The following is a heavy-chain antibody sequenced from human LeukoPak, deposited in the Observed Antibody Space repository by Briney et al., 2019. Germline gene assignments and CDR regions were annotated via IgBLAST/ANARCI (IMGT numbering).Heavy chain of an antibody. Sequence: GESLKISCKGSGYSFTSYWIGWVRQMPGKGLEWMGIIYPGDSDTRYSPSFQGQVTISADKSISTAYLQWSSLKASDTATYYCARLTHSGSYYYYYYMDVWGKGTTVTVSS. CDR1: GYSFTSYW. CDR3: ARLTHSGSYYYYYYMDV. J-gene: IGHJ6*03. CDR2: IYPGDSDT. V-gene: IGHV5-51*01. D-gene: IGHD1-26*01.